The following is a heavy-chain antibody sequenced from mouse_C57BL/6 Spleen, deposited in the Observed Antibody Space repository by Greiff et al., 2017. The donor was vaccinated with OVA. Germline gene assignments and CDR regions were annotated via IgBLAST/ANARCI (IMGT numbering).Heavy chain of an antibody. Sequence: QVQLQQPGAELVKPGASVKLSCKASGYTFTSYWMHWVKQRPGQGLEWIGMIHPNSGSTNYNEKFKSKATLTVDKSSSTAYMKLSSLTSEDSAVYYCANYYGSSYVDWYFDVWGTGTTVTVSS. J-gene: IGHJ1*03. CDR1: GYTFTSYW. V-gene: IGHV1-64*01. CDR2: IHPNSGST. D-gene: IGHD1-1*01. CDR3: ANYYGSSYVDWYFDV.